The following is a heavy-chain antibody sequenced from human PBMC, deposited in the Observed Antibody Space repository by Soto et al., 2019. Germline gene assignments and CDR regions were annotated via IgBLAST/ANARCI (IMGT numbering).Heavy chain of an antibody. CDR3: ARGGGYYGSGTYPFDY. CDR1: GCTFSNYG. D-gene: IGHD3-10*01. Sequence: QVQLVQSGAEVKKPGASVKVSCKTSGCTFSNYGIAWVRQAPGQGLEWMGWISVYNYNTNYAQKLQGRVTMTRDISTSTAYMELRSLISDDTAVYYCARGGGYYGSGTYPFDYWGQGTLVTVSS. V-gene: IGHV1-18*01. CDR2: ISVYNYNT. J-gene: IGHJ4*02.